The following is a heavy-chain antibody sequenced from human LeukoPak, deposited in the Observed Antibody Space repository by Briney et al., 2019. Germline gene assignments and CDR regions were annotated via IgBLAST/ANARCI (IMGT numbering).Heavy chain of an antibody. CDR3: ARDTVGATFPGAFDI. D-gene: IGHD1-26*01. V-gene: IGHV4-38-2*02. CDR2: IYHSGST. J-gene: IGHJ3*02. Sequence: SETLSLTCTVSGYSISNGYYWGWIRQPPGKGLEWIGSIYHSGSTYYNPSLKSRVTMSIDRSKNQFSLKLSSVTAADTAVYYCARDTVGATFPGAFDIWGQGTMVTVSS. CDR1: GYSISNGYY.